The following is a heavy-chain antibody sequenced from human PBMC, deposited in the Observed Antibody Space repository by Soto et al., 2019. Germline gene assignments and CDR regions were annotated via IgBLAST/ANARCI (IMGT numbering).Heavy chain of an antibody. V-gene: IGHV5-51*01. D-gene: IGHD6-6*01. CDR2: IYPGDSDT. Sequence: PGESLKISCKGSGYSFTSYWIGWVRQMPGKGLEWMGIIYPGDSDTRYSPSFQGQVTISADKSISTAYLQWSSPKASDTAMYYCARLITSEYSSSPILSFYYYYYGMDVWGQGTTVTVSS. J-gene: IGHJ6*02. CDR3: ARLITSEYSSSPILSFYYYYYGMDV. CDR1: GYSFTSYW.